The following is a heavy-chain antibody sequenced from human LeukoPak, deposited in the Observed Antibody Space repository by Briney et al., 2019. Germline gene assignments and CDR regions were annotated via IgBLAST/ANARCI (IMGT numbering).Heavy chain of an antibody. CDR1: GYTFTGHH. J-gene: IGHJ4*02. CDR3: ARDGAFVY. CDR2: INTNSGDT. V-gene: IGHV1-2*02. Sequence: ASLKVSCKTSGYTFTGHHIHWLRQAPGQGLEWMGWINTNSGDTSYAPKFQGRVTLTRDTSITTASMELSGLISDDTAVYYCARDGAFVYWGQGTLVTVSS.